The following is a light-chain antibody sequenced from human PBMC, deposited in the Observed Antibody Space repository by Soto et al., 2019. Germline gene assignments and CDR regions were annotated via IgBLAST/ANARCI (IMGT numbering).Light chain of an antibody. CDR3: QQRRNYPPIT. CDR1: ESVGSY. CDR2: SAS. J-gene: IGKJ5*01. V-gene: IGKV3-11*01. Sequence: ETVLTQSPVTLSLSPGERATLSCRASESVGSYLAWYHQKPGQAPRLLIYSASNRATGIPPSFSGSGSGTDFTLTTSSLEPEDFGVHYCQQRRNYPPITFGQGTRLEIK.